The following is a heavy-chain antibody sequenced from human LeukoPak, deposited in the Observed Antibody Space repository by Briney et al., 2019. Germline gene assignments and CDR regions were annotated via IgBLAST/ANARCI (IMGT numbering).Heavy chain of an antibody. Sequence: GGSLRLSCAASGFILCTYWMSWVRQAPGKGLEWVANIKRDGSEKYYVDSVKGRFTISRDNAKNSLYLQMNSLRAEDTAVYYCARDKDYYNSSGHRDAFDVWGQGTMVTVSS. CDR1: GFILCTYW. J-gene: IGHJ3*01. CDR2: IKRDGSEK. V-gene: IGHV3-7*03. CDR3: ARDKDYYNSSGHRDAFDV. D-gene: IGHD3-22*01.